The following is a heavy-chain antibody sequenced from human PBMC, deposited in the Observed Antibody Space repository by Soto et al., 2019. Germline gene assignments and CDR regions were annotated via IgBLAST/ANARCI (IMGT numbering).Heavy chain of an antibody. D-gene: IGHD1-26*01. CDR2: IYYSGTT. Sequence: QVQLQESGPGLVKPSDSLSLTYAGSGYSVSSSNWWGWIRQPPGKGLEWIGYIYYSGTTYYNPSLKSRVTMSVDTSKNQFSLKLTSVTAVDTAVYYCARREIQGPIDYWGQGTLVTVSS. V-gene: IGHV4-28*01. J-gene: IGHJ4*02. CDR1: GYSVSSSNW. CDR3: ARREIQGPIDY.